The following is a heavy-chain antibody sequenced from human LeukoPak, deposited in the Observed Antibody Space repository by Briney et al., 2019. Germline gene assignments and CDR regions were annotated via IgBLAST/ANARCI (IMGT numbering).Heavy chain of an antibody. CDR2: IYYSGST. CDR3: ARLTTVVTPVGVQDDY. D-gene: IGHD4-23*01. Sequence: SETLSLTCSVSGGSISSYYWSWIRQPPGKGLEWIGYIYYSGSTNYNPSLKSRVTISVDTSKNQFSLKLSSVTAADTAVYYCARLTTVVTPVGVQDDYWGQGTLVTVSS. CDR1: GGSISSYY. J-gene: IGHJ4*02. V-gene: IGHV4-59*12.